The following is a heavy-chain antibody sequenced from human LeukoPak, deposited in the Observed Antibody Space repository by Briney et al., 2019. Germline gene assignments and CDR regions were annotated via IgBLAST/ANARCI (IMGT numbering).Heavy chain of an antibody. D-gene: IGHD3-22*01. CDR1: GFTFSSYA. Sequence: PGGSLRLPCAASGFTFSSYAMSWVRQAPGKGLEWVSAISGSGGSTYYADSVKGRFTISRDNSKNTLYLQMNSLRAEDTAVYYCAKDGYDSSGHDMAFDYWGQGTLVTVSS. J-gene: IGHJ4*02. CDR3: AKDGYDSSGHDMAFDY. V-gene: IGHV3-23*01. CDR2: ISGSGGST.